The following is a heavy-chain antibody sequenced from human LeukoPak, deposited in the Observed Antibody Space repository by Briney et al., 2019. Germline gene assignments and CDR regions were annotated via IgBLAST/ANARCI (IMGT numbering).Heavy chain of an antibody. J-gene: IGHJ3*02. CDR3: ARYYDFWSGLTINDAFDI. Sequence: ASVKVSCKASGHTFTSYGISWVRQAPGQGLEWMGWISAYNGNTNYAQKLQGRVTMTTDTSTSTVYMELRSLRSDDTAVYYCARYYDFWSGLTINDAFDIWGQGTMVTVSS. D-gene: IGHD3-3*01. V-gene: IGHV1-18*01. CDR2: ISAYNGNT. CDR1: GHTFTSYG.